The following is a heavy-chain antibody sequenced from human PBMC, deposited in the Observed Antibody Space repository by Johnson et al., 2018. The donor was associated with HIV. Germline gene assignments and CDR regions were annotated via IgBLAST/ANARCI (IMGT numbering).Heavy chain of an antibody. J-gene: IGHJ3*02. CDR2: IKKDGSSK. D-gene: IGHD6-6*01. CDR1: GFTFTFYW. V-gene: IGHV3-7*02. Sequence: VQLVESGGGLVQPGGSLRLSCEVSGFTFTFYWMSWVRQSPGKGLEWVANIKKDGSSKYYADSVKGRFTISRDNAKNSLHLQMNSLRAEDTAVYYCARGGDFAASSSDDAFDIWGQGTMVTVSS. CDR3: ARGGDFAASSSDDAFDI.